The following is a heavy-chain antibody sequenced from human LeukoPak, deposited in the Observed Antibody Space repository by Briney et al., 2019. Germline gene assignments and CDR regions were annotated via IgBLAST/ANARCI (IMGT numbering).Heavy chain of an antibody. J-gene: IGHJ4*02. Sequence: ASVKVSCKASGYTFTDYNIHWVRQAPGQGLEWMGWISPNIGGTNYAQKFQGRVTMTRDTSITTAYMELSRLRSDDTAMYYCTVWFGELTHWGQGTLVTVSS. V-gene: IGHV1-2*02. CDR1: GYTFTDYN. CDR2: ISPNIGGT. D-gene: IGHD3-10*01. CDR3: TVWFGELTH.